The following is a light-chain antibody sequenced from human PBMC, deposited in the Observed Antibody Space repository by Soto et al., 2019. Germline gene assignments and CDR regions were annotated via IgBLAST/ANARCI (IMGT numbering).Light chain of an antibody. CDR2: EVS. CDR3: CSYAGSRTPLI. CDR1: SSDVGSYNL. J-gene: IGLJ1*01. Sequence: QSVLTQAASVSGSPGQSITISCTATSSDVGSYNLVSWYQQHPGKAPKLMIYEVSKRPSGLSNRFSGSKSGNTASLTISGLQAEDEADYYCCSYAGSRTPLIFGTGTKLTVL. V-gene: IGLV2-23*02.